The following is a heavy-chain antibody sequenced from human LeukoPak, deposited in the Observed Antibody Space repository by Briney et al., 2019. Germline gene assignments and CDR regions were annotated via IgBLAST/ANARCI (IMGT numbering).Heavy chain of an antibody. CDR3: ARDLVYSYGYRRGAFDI. Sequence: AASVKVSCKASGYTFTSYYMHWVRQAPGQGLEWMGIINPSGGSTSYAQKFQGRVTMTRDTSTSTVYMELSSLRSEDTAVYYCARDLVYSYGYRRGAFDIWGQGTMVTVSS. D-gene: IGHD5-18*01. J-gene: IGHJ3*02. CDR2: INPSGGST. CDR1: GYTFTSYY. V-gene: IGHV1-46*01.